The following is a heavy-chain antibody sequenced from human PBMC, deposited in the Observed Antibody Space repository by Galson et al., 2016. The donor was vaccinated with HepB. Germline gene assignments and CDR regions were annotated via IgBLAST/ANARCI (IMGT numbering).Heavy chain of an antibody. D-gene: IGHD1-14*01. CDR3: ARTRRGAAGVTDYYYGMDL. V-gene: IGHV1-24*01. CDR1: GYTLTELS. J-gene: IGHJ6*02. Sequence: SVKVSCKVSGYTLTELSMHWVRQAPGKGLEWMGGFDPEDGDTIYAQKFQGRVTMTEDTSTDTVYMELSSLRSEDTAVYFCARTRRGAAGVTDYYYGMDLWGQGTTVTVSS. CDR2: FDPEDGDT.